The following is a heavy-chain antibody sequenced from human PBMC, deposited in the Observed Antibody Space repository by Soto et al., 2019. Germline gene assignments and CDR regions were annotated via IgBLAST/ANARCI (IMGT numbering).Heavy chain of an antibody. Sequence: EVQLLESGGGLVQPGGSLRLSCAASGFTFSSYAMSWVRQAPGKGLEWVSAVSGSGGSTYYADSVKGRFTISRDNSKNTLYLQMNSLRAEDTAVYYCAKKVLGSGYYFDYWGQGTLVTVSS. CDR2: VSGSGGST. V-gene: IGHV3-23*01. J-gene: IGHJ4*02. D-gene: IGHD3-22*01. CDR3: AKKVLGSGYYFDY. CDR1: GFTFSSYA.